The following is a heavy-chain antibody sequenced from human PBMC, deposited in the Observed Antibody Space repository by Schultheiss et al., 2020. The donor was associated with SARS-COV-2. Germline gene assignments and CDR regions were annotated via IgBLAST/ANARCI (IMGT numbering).Heavy chain of an antibody. CDR1: GFTFSSYG. Sequence: GGSLRLSCAASGFTFSSYGMHWVRQAPGKGLEWVAFIRYAGSNKYYTDSVKGRFTISRDNSKNTLYLQMNSLGAEDTAVYYCARDFGKYSSSCGSFDYWGQGAVITVAS. D-gene: IGHD6-13*01. CDR3: ARDFGKYSSSCGSFDY. J-gene: IGHJ4*02. V-gene: IGHV3-30*02. CDR2: IRYAGSNK.